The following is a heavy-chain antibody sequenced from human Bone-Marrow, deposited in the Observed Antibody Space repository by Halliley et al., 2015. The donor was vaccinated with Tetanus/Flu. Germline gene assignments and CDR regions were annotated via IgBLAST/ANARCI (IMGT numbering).Heavy chain of an antibody. CDR3: AKDPHFSGSNNNKFFDY. D-gene: IGHD6-19*01. CDR1: GFSFTTYA. Sequence: SLRLSCAASGFSFTTYAMNWVRQAPGKGLEWVSAIDGSGTAPQYVDSVRGRFTISRDNSRNTVHLQMNSLRAEDTAVYFCAKDPHFSGSNNNKFFDYWGQGTLVTVSS. J-gene: IGHJ4*02. CDR2: IDGSGTAP. V-gene: IGHV3-23*01.